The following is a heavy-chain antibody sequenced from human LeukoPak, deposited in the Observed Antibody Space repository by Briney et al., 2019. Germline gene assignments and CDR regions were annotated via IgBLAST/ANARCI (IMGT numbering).Heavy chain of an antibody. V-gene: IGHV3-7*01. CDR3: ARHLLRGQNFDY. Sequence: GGSLRLSCAASGFTFRNYWMGWVRQAPGKGLEWVANTKPDGSAEYYADSVRGRFTISRDNAEDSLYLQLDDLRAEDTAVFYCARHLLRGQNFDYWGQGTLVTVSS. J-gene: IGHJ4*02. CDR2: TKPDGSAE. CDR1: GFTFRNYW.